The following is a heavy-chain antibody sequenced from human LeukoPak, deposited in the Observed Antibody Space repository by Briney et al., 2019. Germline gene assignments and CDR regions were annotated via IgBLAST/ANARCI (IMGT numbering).Heavy chain of an antibody. CDR1: GGTFSSYA. V-gene: IGHV1-69*13. D-gene: IGHD6-19*01. CDR2: IIPIFGTA. Sequence: VASVKVSCKASGGTFSSYAISWVRQAPGQGLEWMGGIIPIFGTANYAQKFQGRVTITADESTSTAYMELSSLRSEDTAVYYCARVGHGSSGWHYLNYWGQGTLVTVSS. CDR3: ARVGHGSSGWHYLNY. J-gene: IGHJ4*02.